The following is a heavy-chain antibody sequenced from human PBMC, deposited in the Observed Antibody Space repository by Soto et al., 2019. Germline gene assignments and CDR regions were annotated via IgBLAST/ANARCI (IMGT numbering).Heavy chain of an antibody. CDR1: GFTFSSYW. J-gene: IGHJ4*02. Sequence: EVQLVESGGGLVQPGGSLRLSCAASGFTFSSYWLSWVRQAPGKGLEWVANIKQDGSEKYYVDSVKGRFTISRDNAKNSLSLQMNSLRAEDTAVYHCARAGGYGYCSGGSCYAPDYWGQGTLVTVSS. V-gene: IGHV3-7*01. CDR3: ARAGGYGYCSGGSCYAPDY. D-gene: IGHD2-15*01. CDR2: IKQDGSEK.